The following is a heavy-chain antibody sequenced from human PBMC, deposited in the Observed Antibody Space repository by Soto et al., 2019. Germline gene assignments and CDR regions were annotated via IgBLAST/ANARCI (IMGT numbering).Heavy chain of an antibody. CDR3: DREGRGKKAGYNGLVSLGY. D-gene: IGHD2-2*02. V-gene: IGHV1-69*06. CDR1: GSRFSNYV. Sequence: QVQLVQSGAEVKTPGSSLKVSCTVSGSRFSNYVISWVRQAPGHGLEWLGRIIPIFNSTQYAQKFQGRVTITADKSTNTASLELSSLRSDDTAVYCCDREGRGKKAGYNGLVSLGYWGQGTLVTVSS. J-gene: IGHJ4*02. CDR2: IIPIFNST.